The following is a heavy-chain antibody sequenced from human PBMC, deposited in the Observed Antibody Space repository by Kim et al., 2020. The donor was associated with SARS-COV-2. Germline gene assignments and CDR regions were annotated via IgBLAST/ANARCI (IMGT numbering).Heavy chain of an antibody. CDR2: ISASGGRT. V-gene: IGHV3-23*01. J-gene: IGHJ4*01. D-gene: IGHD3-22*01. CDR3: AIQGGDSSGNFRLFDY. Sequence: GGSLRLSCAASGFSFSTSAMSWVRQAPGKGLEWVSGISASGGRTYHADSVKGRFTISSDTSKNTLILQMNILRAEDTALYYCAIQGGDSSGNFRLFDYWG. CDR1: GFSFSTSA.